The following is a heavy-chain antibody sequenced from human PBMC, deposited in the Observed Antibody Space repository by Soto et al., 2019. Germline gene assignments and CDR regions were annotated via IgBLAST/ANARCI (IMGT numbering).Heavy chain of an antibody. D-gene: IGHD2-21*01. Sequence: QVQLVQSGAEVKKPGASVKVSCKASGYTFITYDINWVRQAPGQGLEWMGWMNPDTGGTGYAQRFQGRTIMTRNTSISTAYLELSSLTSEDTAVYFCTRAQELLPKYWGKGTQVTV. V-gene: IGHV1-8*01. CDR3: TRAQELLPKY. CDR2: MNPDTGGT. J-gene: IGHJ1*01. CDR1: GYTFITYD.